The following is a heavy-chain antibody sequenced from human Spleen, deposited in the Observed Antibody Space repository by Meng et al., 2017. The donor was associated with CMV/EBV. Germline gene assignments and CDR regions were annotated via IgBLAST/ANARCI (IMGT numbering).Heavy chain of an antibody. D-gene: IGHD4-11*01. CDR1: GYPFNSYA. CDR3: ARGSKPPDH. J-gene: IGHJ4*02. Sequence: VSCKAPGYPFNSYAINWVRQAPGLGLEWMGWVNAYSGDTNYAQKFQGRVTMTTDTSTSTAYMELRSLTSDDTAMYYCARGSKPPDHWGQGTLVTVSS. CDR2: VNAYSGDT. V-gene: IGHV1-18*01.